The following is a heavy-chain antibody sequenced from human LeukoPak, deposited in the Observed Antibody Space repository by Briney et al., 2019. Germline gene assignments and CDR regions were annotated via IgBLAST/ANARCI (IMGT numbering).Heavy chain of an antibody. D-gene: IGHD6-13*01. CDR2: ISAYNGNT. CDR3: ARELDGVWAAAGPGFDP. V-gene: IGHV1-18*01. J-gene: IGHJ5*02. CDR1: GYTFTSYG. Sequence: ASVKVSCKASGYTFTSYGISWVRQAPGQGLEWMGWISAYNGNTNYAQKLQGRVTMTTDTSTSTAYMELSSLRSEDTAVYYCARELDGVWAAAGPGFDPWGQGTLVTVSS.